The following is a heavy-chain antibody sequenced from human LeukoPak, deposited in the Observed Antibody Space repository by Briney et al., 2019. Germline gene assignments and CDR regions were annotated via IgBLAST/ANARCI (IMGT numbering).Heavy chain of an antibody. J-gene: IGHJ4*02. V-gene: IGHV3-21*01. D-gene: IGHD6-19*01. Sequence: GGSLRLSCAASGFTFSSYSMNWVRQAPGKGLEWVSSISSASIYIYYADSVKGRFTISRDNAKNSLYLQMNSLRAEDTAVYYCARGESSGCFDQWGQGTLVTVSS. CDR3: ARGESSGCFDQ. CDR2: ISSASIYI. CDR1: GFTFSSYS.